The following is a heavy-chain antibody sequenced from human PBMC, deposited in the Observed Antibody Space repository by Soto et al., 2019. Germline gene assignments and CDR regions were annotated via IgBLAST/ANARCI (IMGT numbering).Heavy chain of an antibody. CDR3: ARDPYDILTGPNY. D-gene: IGHD3-9*01. Sequence: PGGSLRLSCAASGFTFSGYAMHWVRQAPGKGLEWVAVISYDGSNKYYADSVKGRFTISRDNSKNTLYLQMNGLRPEDAAVYYCARDPYDILTGPNYWGQGT. CDR2: ISYDGSNK. J-gene: IGHJ4*02. V-gene: IGHV3-30-3*01. CDR1: GFTFSGYA.